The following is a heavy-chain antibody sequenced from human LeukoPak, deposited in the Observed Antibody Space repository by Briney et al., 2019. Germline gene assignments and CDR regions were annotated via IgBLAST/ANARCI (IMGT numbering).Heavy chain of an antibody. CDR1: GFTFSSYG. V-gene: IGHV3-30*02. CDR3: AKGDVGDDFWSGYYPFDY. D-gene: IGHD3-3*01. CDR2: IRYDGSNK. Sequence: PGGSLRLSCAASGFTFSSYGMHWVRQAPGKGLEWVAFIRYDGSNKYYADSVKGRFTISRDNSKNTLYLQMNSLRAEDTAVYYCAKGDVGDDFWSGYYPFDYWGQGTLVTVSS. J-gene: IGHJ4*02.